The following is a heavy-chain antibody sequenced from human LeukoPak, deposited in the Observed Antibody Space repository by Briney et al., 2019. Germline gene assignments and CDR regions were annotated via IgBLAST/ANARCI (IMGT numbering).Heavy chain of an antibody. CDR3: ARDPYDILTGYYRYFDY. CDR1: GGSSSSGSYY. Sequence: SETLSLTCTVSGGSSSSGSYYWGWIRQSPGKGLEWIGSIHYSGSTYYNPSLKSRVTISVDTSKNQFSLKLSSVTAADTAVYYCARDPYDILTGYYRYFDYWGQGTLVTVSS. V-gene: IGHV4-39*02. J-gene: IGHJ4*02. CDR2: IHYSGST. D-gene: IGHD3-9*01.